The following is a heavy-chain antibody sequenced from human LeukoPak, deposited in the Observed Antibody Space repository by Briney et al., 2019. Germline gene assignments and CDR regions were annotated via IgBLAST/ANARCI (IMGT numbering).Heavy chain of an antibody. V-gene: IGHV3-7*05. Sequence: GGSLRLSCAASGFTFSSYWMSWVRQAPGEGLEWVANIKQDGSEKYYVDSVKGRFTISRDNAKNSLYLQMNSLRAEDTAVYYCARSGEVWPPFYWGQGTLVTVSS. D-gene: IGHD2-15*01. CDR3: ARSGEVWPPFY. CDR2: IKQDGSEK. J-gene: IGHJ4*02. CDR1: GFTFSSYW.